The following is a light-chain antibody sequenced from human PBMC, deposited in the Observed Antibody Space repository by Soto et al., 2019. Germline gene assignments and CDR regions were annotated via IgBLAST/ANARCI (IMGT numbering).Light chain of an antibody. CDR3: CSYAGSNTLV. CDR2: DVN. CDR1: SSDVGSYKY. V-gene: IGLV2-11*01. Sequence: QSALTQPRSVSGSPGQSVAISCTGTSSDVGSYKYVSWYQHHPGKAPKLMIYDVNKRPSGVPDRFSGSKSGNTASLTISGLQAEDEADYYCCSYAGSNTLVFGGGTKVTVL. J-gene: IGLJ3*02.